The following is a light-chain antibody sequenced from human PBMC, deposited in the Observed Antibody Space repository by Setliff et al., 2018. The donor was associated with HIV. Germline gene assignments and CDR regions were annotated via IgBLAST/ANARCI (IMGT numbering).Light chain of an antibody. V-gene: IGLV2-14*01. CDR3: SSSTKTASVYV. Sequence: QSALTQPASMSGSPGQSITISCTGSSDDVGGSIYVSWYQQHPGKAPKLIIYEVTVRPSGVSRRCSGSKSGNKASLTLSGLQTEDEADYYCSSSTKTASVYVFGSGTKVTVL. CDR1: SDDVGGSIY. J-gene: IGLJ1*01. CDR2: EVT.